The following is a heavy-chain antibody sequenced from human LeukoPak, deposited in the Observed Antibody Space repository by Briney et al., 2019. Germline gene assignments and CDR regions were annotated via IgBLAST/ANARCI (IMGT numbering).Heavy chain of an antibody. V-gene: IGHV1-18*01. CDR3: ARDELYSGYDYDL. J-gene: IGHJ5*02. Sequence: ASVRVSCKATGYSFTNYGICWVRQAPGQGLEWMGWISYTGNTKYAPKVQGRVTMTTDTSTSTAYMELSSVSSDDTALDYCARDELYSGYDYDLWGQGTLVTVSS. D-gene: IGHD5-12*01. CDR2: ISYTGNT. CDR1: GYSFTNYG.